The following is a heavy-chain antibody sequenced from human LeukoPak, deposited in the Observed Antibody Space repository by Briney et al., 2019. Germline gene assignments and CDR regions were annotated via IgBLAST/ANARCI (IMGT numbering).Heavy chain of an antibody. J-gene: IGHJ4*02. Sequence: SETLSLTCAVYGGSFSGYYWSWIRQPPGKGLEWIGEINHSGSTNYNPSLKSRVTISVDTSKHQFSLKLSSVTAADTAVYYCASDYGSGRSDYWGQGILVTVSS. V-gene: IGHV4-34*01. D-gene: IGHD3-10*01. CDR1: GGSFSGYY. CDR3: ASDYGSGRSDY. CDR2: INHSGST.